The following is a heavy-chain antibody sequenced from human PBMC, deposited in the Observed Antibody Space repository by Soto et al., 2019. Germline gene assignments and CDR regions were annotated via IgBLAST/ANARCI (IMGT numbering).Heavy chain of an antibody. D-gene: IGHD2-2*01. CDR2: ISYDGSNK. J-gene: IGHJ6*02. V-gene: IGHV3-30*04. CDR1: GVTFNRYA. Sequence: ESGGGMVQPGRSLRLSCVASGVTFNRYAMHWVRQAPGKGLEWVAVISYDGSNKYYADSVKGRFTISRDNSNITLYLQMISLKAEDSAVYYCAGDHQYQLPSDVWGQGTTVTVS. CDR3: AGDHQYQLPSDV.